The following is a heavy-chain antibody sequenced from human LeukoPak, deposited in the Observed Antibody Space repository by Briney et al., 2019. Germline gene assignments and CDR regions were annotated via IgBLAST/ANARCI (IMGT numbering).Heavy chain of an antibody. CDR3: ASGAVAGLAY. V-gene: IGHV6-1*01. J-gene: IGHJ4*02. D-gene: IGHD6-19*01. CDR1: GDSVSSNSAA. CDR2: IYYRSKWYN. Sequence: SQTLSLTCAISGDSVSSNSAAWNWIRQSPSRGLEWLGRIYYRSKWYNDYAISVKSRITINPDTSKNQFSLQLSSVTPEDTAVYYCASGAVAGLAYWGQGTLVSVSS.